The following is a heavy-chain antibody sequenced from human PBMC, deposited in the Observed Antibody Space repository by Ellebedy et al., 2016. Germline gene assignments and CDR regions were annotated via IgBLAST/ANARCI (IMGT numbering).Heavy chain of an antibody. CDR2: ISWNSAAI. Sequence: GGSLRLXXAISGSTFDDYALHWVRQVPGKGLEWVSGISWNSAAIGYGEAVKGRFTISRDSAKNYLYLQMNSLRVEDTALYFCAKGTMDYLHHWGQGTLVTVSS. CDR1: GSTFDDYA. V-gene: IGHV3-9*01. J-gene: IGHJ4*02. CDR3: AKGTMDYLHH. D-gene: IGHD3-10*01.